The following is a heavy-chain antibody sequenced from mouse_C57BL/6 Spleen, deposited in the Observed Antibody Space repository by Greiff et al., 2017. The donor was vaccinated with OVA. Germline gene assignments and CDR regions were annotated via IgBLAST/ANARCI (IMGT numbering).Heavy chain of an antibody. Sequence: QVQLKESGPGLVQPSQSLSITCTVSGFSLTSYGVHWVRQSPGKGLEWLGVIWRGGSTDYNAAFMSRLSITKDNSKSQVFFKMNSLQADDTAIYYCAKAGGTSYYAMDCWGEVAPVTVSS. CDR2: IWRGGST. CDR1: GFSLTSYG. V-gene: IGHV2-5*01. J-gene: IGHJ4*01. CDR3: AKAGGTSYYAMDC.